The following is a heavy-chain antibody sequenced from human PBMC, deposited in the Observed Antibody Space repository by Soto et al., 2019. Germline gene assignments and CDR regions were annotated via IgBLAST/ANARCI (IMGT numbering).Heavy chain of an antibody. J-gene: IGHJ4*02. CDR1: GGSISSGGYS. Sequence: SETLSLTCAVSGGSISSGGYSGSWIRQPPGKGLEWIGYIYHSGSTYYNPSLKSRVTISVDRSKNQFSLKLSSVTAADTAVYYCARGMTTVTTLDYWGQGTLVTVSS. D-gene: IGHD4-4*01. CDR3: ARGMTTVTTLDY. CDR2: IYHSGST. V-gene: IGHV4-30-2*01.